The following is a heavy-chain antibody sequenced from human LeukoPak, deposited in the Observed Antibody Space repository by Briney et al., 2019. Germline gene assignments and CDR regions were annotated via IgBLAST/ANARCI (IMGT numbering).Heavy chain of an antibody. CDR1: GGSISSSNW. D-gene: IGHD2-15*01. V-gene: IGHV4-4*02. Sequence: SGTLSLTCAVSGGSISSSNWWSWVRQPPGKGLEWIGEIYHSGSTNYNPSLKSRVTISVDTSKNQFSLKLSSVTAADTAVYYCARRVVLGAFDIWGQGTMVTVSS. CDR3: ARRVVLGAFDI. J-gene: IGHJ3*02. CDR2: IYHSGST.